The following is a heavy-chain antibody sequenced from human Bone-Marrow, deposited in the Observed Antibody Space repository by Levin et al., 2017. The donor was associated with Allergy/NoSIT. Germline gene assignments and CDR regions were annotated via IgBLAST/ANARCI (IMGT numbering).Heavy chain of an antibody. CDR3: AKEGSGRSFILADYYGMDV. V-gene: IGHV3-30-3*01. J-gene: IGHJ6*02. D-gene: IGHD1-26*01. Sequence: GGSLRLSCAASGFTFSSYAMHWVRQAPGKGLEWVAVISYDGSNKYYADSVKGRFTISRDNSKNTLYLQMNSLRAEDTAVYYCAKEGSGRSFILADYYGMDVWGQGTTVTVSS. CDR2: ISYDGSNK. CDR1: GFTFSSYA.